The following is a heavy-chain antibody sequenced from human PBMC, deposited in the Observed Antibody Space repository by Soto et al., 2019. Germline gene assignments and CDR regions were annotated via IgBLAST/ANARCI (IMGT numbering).Heavy chain of an antibody. D-gene: IGHD3-3*01. Sequence: QVQLQESGPGLVKPSQTLSLTCTVSGGSISSGDYYWSWIRQPPGKGLEWIGYIYYSGSTYYNPSLKSRVTMSVDTSKNQFSLKLSSVTAADTAVYYCAREKSITIFGVVNGFPDYWGQGTLVTVSS. CDR2: IYYSGST. V-gene: IGHV4-30-4*01. J-gene: IGHJ4*02. CDR1: GGSISSGDYY. CDR3: AREKSITIFGVVNGFPDY.